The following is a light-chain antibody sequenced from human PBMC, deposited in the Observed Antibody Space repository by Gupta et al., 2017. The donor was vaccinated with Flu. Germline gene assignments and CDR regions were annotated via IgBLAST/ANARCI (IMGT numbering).Light chain of an antibody. CDR3: ESPATSVTSLV. CDR2: KDT. J-gene: IGLJ3*02. V-gene: IGLV3-25*03. Sequence: SYEMTQPPSVSVSPRQTARITSSGDALPPQYVFWYQQKSRQAPPLIIYKDTERPSGIPERFSGSSSGTTVTLTISGVQAEDDADYYCESPATSVTSLVFGGGTKLTVL. CDR1: ALPPQY.